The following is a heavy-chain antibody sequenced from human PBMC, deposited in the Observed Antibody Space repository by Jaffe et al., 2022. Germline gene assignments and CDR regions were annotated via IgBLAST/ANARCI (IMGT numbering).Heavy chain of an antibody. V-gene: IGHV3-48*03. CDR2: ISSSGSTI. CDR1: GFTFSSYE. CDR3: ARGPYLGEFDP. D-gene: IGHD7-27*01. J-gene: IGHJ5*02. Sequence: EVQLVESGGGLVQPGGSLRLSCAASGFTFSSYEMNWVRQAPGKGLEWVSYISSSGSTIYYADSVKGRFTISRDNAKNSLYLQMNSLRAEDTAVYYCARGPYLGEFDPWGQGTLVTVSS.